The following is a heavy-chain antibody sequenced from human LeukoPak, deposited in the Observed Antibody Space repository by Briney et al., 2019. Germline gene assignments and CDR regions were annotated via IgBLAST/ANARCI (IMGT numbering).Heavy chain of an antibody. V-gene: IGHV4-61*02. J-gene: IGHJ5*02. D-gene: IGHD3-3*01. Sequence: SQTLSLTCTVSGGSISSGSYYWSWIRQPAGKGLEWIGRIYTSGSTNYNPSLKSRVTISVDTSKNQFSLKLSSVTAADTAVYYCARDWSFGVVHAFDPWGQGTLVTVSS. CDR1: GGSISSGSYY. CDR3: ARDWSFGVVHAFDP. CDR2: IYTSGST.